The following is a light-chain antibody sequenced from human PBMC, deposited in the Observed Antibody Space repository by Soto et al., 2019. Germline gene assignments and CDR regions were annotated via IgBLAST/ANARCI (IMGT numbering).Light chain of an antibody. CDR1: SSDVGAYNY. Sequence: QSALTQPASMSGSPGQSITISCTGTSSDVGAYNYVSWYQQHPGKAPKLMIYDVSDRPSGVSNRFSGSKSGNTASLTISGLQADDEADYYCRSYTRSTSLVVFGGGTKLTVL. J-gene: IGLJ2*01. CDR3: RSYTRSTSLVV. CDR2: DVS. V-gene: IGLV2-14*01.